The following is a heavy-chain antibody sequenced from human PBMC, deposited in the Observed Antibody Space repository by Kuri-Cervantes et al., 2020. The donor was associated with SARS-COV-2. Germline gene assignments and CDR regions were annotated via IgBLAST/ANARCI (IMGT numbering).Heavy chain of an antibody. V-gene: IGHV4-59*08. D-gene: IGHD3-22*01. CDR3: AGFYYYDSSGFVANYYYMDV. CDR1: GGSISSYY. Sequence: SETLSLTCIVSGGSISSYYWSWIRQPPGKGLEWIGDIYKSGSTNSNPSLKTRVTISVDTSKNQFSLKLSSVTAADTAVYYCAGFYYYDSSGFVANYYYMDVWGKGTTVTVSS. CDR2: IYKSGST. J-gene: IGHJ6*03.